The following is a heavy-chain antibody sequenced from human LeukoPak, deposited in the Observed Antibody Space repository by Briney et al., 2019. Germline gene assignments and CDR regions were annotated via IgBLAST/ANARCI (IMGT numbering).Heavy chain of an antibody. D-gene: IGHD3-3*01. Sequence: SETLSLTCTVSGGSISSYYWSWIRQPPGKGLEGIGYICYSGSTNYNPSLQSRVTISVDTSKNQFSLKLSSVTAADTAVYYCAREEYDFWSGYVPNWGQGTLVTVSS. CDR3: AREEYDFWSGYVPN. CDR1: GGSISSYY. CDR2: ICYSGST. J-gene: IGHJ4*02. V-gene: IGHV4-59*01.